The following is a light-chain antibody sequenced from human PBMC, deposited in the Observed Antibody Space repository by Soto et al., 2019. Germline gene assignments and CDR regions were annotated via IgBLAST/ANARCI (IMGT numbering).Light chain of an antibody. CDR3: QQLNSYPIT. Sequence: DIQMTQSSSSLFASARGRVTITCLACQGITSYLAWYQQKPGKAPKLLIYAAATLQSGVPSRFSGSGSGTEITLTITSRQPEDYATDYYQQLNSYPITFGQGTRLDIK. V-gene: IGKV1-9*01. J-gene: IGKJ5*01. CDR2: AAA. CDR1: QGITSY.